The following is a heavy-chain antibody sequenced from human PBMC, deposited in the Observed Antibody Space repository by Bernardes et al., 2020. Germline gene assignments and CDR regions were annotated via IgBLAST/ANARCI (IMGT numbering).Heavy chain of an antibody. CDR3: AREKTTVTTYYYYGMDV. Sequence: GGSLRLSCAASGFTFSSYSMNWVRQAPGKGLEWVSSISSSSSYIYYADSVKGRFTISRDNAKNSLYLQMNSLRAEDTAVYYCAREKTTVTTYYYYGMDVWGKGTTVTVSS. D-gene: IGHD4-17*01. CDR1: GFTFSSYS. J-gene: IGHJ6*04. V-gene: IGHV3-21*01. CDR2: ISSSSSYI.